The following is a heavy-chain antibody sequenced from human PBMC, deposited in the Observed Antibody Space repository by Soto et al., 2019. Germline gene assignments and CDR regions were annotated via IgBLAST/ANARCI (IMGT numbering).Heavy chain of an antibody. Sequence: SETLSLTCRVSGGSIGSYYWSRIRQSPGKGLEWINYIYYDGSTTHNPSLKGRVTISLNTSKNQFSLKLNSVTAADTAVYYCAHDSDGGKTYFDLWGPGALVTVSS. D-gene: IGHD1-26*01. J-gene: IGHJ4*02. CDR1: GGSIGSYY. V-gene: IGHV4-59*12. CDR2: IYYDGST. CDR3: AHDSDGGKTYFDL.